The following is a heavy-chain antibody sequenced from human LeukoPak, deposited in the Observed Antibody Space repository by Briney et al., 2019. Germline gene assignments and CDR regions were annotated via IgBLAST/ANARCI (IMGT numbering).Heavy chain of an antibody. D-gene: IGHD3-10*01. Sequence: GGSLRLSCAASGFTFSSYALSWVRQAPGKGLEWVSAISGSGGSTYYADSVKGRFTISRDNSKNTLYLQMNSLRAEDTAVYYCAKLSLWFGESLFDYWGQGTLVTVSS. CDR2: ISGSGGST. CDR3: AKLSLWFGESLFDY. CDR1: GFTFSSYA. V-gene: IGHV3-23*01. J-gene: IGHJ4*02.